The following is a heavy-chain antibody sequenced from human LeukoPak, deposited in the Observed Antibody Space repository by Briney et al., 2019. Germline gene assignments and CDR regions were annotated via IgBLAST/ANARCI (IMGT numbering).Heavy chain of an antibody. J-gene: IGHJ4*02. Sequence: SETLSLTCTVSGGSISSDYWSWIRQPPGKGLEWIGRLYTSGNTNYNPSLKIRVTISVYTSKNQFSLKLNSVTAAHTSVYFCVRVTTGTIDYWGQETLVTASS. CDR3: VRVTTGTIDY. CDR1: GGSISSDY. D-gene: IGHD1-1*01. V-gene: IGHV4-4*07. CDR2: LYTSGNT.